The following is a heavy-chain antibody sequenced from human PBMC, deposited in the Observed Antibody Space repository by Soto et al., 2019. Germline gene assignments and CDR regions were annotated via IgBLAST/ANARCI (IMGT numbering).Heavy chain of an antibody. D-gene: IGHD5-12*01. CDR3: ASDRRGAPYYGMDV. J-gene: IGHJ6*02. Sequence: QVQLVESGGGVVQPGRSLRLSCAASGFTFSSYAMHWVRQAPGKGLEWVAVISYDGSNKYYADSVKGRFTISRDNSKNALYLQMNSLRAEDTAVYYCASDRRGAPYYGMDVWGQGTTVTVSS. CDR1: GFTFSSYA. CDR2: ISYDGSNK. V-gene: IGHV3-30-3*01.